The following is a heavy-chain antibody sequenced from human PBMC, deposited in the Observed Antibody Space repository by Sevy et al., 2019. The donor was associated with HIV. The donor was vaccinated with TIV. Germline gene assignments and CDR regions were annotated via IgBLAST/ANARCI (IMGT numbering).Heavy chain of an antibody. Sequence: ASVKVSCKASGYTFTSYGISWVRQAPGQGLEWMGWFSAYNGNTNYAQKLQGRVTMTTDTSTSTAYMELRSLRSDDTAVYYCARAPPLYSSGWSGSGAFDIWGQGTMVTVSS. CDR3: ARAPPLYSSGWSGSGAFDI. V-gene: IGHV1-18*01. D-gene: IGHD6-19*01. CDR1: GYTFTSYG. CDR2: FSAYNGNT. J-gene: IGHJ3*02.